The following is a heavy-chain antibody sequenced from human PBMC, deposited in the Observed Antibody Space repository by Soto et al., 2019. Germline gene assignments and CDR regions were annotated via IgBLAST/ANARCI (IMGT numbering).Heavy chain of an antibody. CDR2: IYHSGST. Sequence: PSETLSLTCAVYGGSFSGYYWTWIRQPPGTGLEWIGEIYHSGSTNYNPSLKSRVTISVDTSKNQFSLKLTSVTAADTAVYYCASRHSSPYFDYWGQGTLVTVSS. CDR3: ASRHSSPYFDY. CDR1: GGSFSGYY. D-gene: IGHD6-13*01. J-gene: IGHJ4*02. V-gene: IGHV4-34*01.